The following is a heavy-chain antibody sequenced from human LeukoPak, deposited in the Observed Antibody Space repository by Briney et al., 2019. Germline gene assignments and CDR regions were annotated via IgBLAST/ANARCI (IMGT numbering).Heavy chain of an antibody. CDR2: IYYSGST. Sequence: SETLSLTCTVSGGSISSSSYYWGWIRQPPGKGLEWIGSIYYSGSTYYNPSPKSRVTISVDTSKNQFSLKLSSVTAADTAVYYCASGGGSYLHYYYYYGMDVWGQGTTVTVSS. J-gene: IGHJ6*02. D-gene: IGHD1-26*01. CDR3: ASGGGSYLHYYYYYGMDV. CDR1: GGSISSSSYY. V-gene: IGHV4-39*01.